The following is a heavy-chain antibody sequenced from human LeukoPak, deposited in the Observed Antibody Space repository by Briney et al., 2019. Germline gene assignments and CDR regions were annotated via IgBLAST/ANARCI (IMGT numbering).Heavy chain of an antibody. J-gene: IGHJ4*02. V-gene: IGHV4-59*01. Sequence: SETLSLTCTVSGGSISSYYWSWIRQPPGKGLEWIGYIYYSGSTNYNPSLKSRVTISVDTSKNQFSLKLSSVTAADTAVYYCARVGNFGVWGYYYDSSGYPSVDYWGQGTLVTVSS. CDR3: ARVGNFGVWGYYYDSSGYPSVDY. CDR1: GGSISSYY. D-gene: IGHD3-22*01. CDR2: IYYSGST.